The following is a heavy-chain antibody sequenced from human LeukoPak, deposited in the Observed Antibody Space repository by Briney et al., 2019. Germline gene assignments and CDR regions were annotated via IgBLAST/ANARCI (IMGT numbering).Heavy chain of an antibody. D-gene: IGHD6-25*01. CDR3: ATDGYSSARDY. CDR1: GFSFNNYW. V-gene: IGHV3-7*01. Sequence: GGSLRLSCAASGFSFNNYWMSWVRQASGNGLEWVANTKPDGSENYYVDSVRGRFTISRDNAKNLLYLQMSNLRAEDTAVYYCATDGYSSARDYWGQGTLVTVSS. J-gene: IGHJ4*02. CDR2: TKPDGSEN.